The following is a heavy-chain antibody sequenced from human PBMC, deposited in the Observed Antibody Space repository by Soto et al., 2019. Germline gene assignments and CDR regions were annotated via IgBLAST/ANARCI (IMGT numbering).Heavy chain of an antibody. CDR3: AKPSHGRKEY. D-gene: IGHD4-17*01. J-gene: IGHJ4*02. CDR1: GFTFSSYA. V-gene: IGHV3-23*01. CDR2: ISISVGST. Sequence: GGSLRLSCAASGFTFSSYAMSWVRQAPGKGLEWVSTISISVGSTYYADSVKDRFTISRDNSKNTLYVQMNSLRAEDTAVYYFAKPSHGRKEYWGRGKLVTV.